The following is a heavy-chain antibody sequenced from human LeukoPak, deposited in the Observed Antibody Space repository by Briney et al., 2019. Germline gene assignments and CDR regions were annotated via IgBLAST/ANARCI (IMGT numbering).Heavy chain of an antibody. CDR2: IYYSGST. D-gene: IGHD3-10*01. J-gene: IGHJ6*02. V-gene: IGHV4-59*01. Sequence: PSETLSLTCTVSGGSISSYYWSWIRQPPGKGLEWIGYIYYSGSTNYNPPLKSRVTISVDTSKNQFSLKLSSVTAADTAVYYCAREPMVRGVISSYGMDVWGQGTTVTVSS. CDR3: AREPMVRGVISSYGMDV. CDR1: GGSISSYY.